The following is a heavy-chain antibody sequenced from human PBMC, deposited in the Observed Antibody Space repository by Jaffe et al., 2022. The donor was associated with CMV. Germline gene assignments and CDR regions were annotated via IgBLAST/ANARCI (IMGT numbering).Heavy chain of an antibody. D-gene: IGHD5-12*01. CDR2: IIPILGIA. CDR3: ASAQSGYEIFDY. V-gene: IGHV1-69*09. CDR1: GGTFSSYA. J-gene: IGHJ4*02. Sequence: QVQLVQSGAEVKKPGSSVKVSCKASGGTFSSYAISWVRQAPGQGLEWMGRIIPILGIANYAQKFQGRVTITADKSTSTAYMELSSLRSEDTAVYYCASAQSGYEIFDYWGQGTLVTVSS.